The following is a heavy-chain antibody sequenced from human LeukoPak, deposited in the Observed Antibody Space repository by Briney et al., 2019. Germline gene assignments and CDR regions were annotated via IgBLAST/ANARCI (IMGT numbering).Heavy chain of an antibody. V-gene: IGHV3-30*03. CDR2: ISYDGSNK. D-gene: IGHD1-26*01. CDR3: AIAGGSGSFDY. J-gene: IGHJ4*02. CDR1: GFTFSSYG. Sequence: TGGSLRLSCAASGFTFSSYGMHWVRQAPGKGLEWVAVISYDGSNKYYADPVKGRFTISRDNSKNTLYLQMNSLRAEDTAVYYRAIAGGSGSFDYWGQGTLVTVSS.